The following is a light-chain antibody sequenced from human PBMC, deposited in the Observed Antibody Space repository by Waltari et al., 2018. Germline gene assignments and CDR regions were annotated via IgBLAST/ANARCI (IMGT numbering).Light chain of an antibody. CDR2: LSS. CDR1: QSLLHSNGYTY. J-gene: IGKJ2*01. Sequence: DIVMTQSPLSLPVTPGEPASISCRSSQSLLHSNGYTYLDWYLQKPGQSPQLLIYLSSTRASGVPDRFSDSGSGTDFTLKISRMEAEDVGVYYCMQALQTPYTFGQGTKLEIK. CDR3: MQALQTPYT. V-gene: IGKV2-28*01.